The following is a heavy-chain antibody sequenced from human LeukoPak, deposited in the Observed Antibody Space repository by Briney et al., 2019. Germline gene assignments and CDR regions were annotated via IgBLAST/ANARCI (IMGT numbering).Heavy chain of an antibody. V-gene: IGHV3-7*02. J-gene: IGHJ4*02. CDR2: IKQDGSEK. CDR3: ARHYYDSSGYYKGDC. CDR1: GFTFSSYW. D-gene: IGHD3-22*01. Sequence: GGSLRLSCAASGFTFSSYWMSWVRQAPGKGLEWVANIKQDGSEKYYVDSVKGRFTISRDNARNSLYLQMNSLRAEDTAVYYCARHYYDSSGYYKGDCWGQGTLVTVSS.